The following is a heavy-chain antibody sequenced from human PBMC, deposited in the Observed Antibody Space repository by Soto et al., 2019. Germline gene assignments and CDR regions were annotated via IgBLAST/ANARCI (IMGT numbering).Heavy chain of an antibody. CDR2: IYPGDSDT. J-gene: IGHJ4*02. V-gene: IGHV5-51*01. CDR1: GYSFTIYW. CDR3: ARLGDCSSTSCYTGGTFDY. Sequence: GESLKISCKGSGYSFTIYWIGWVRQMPGKGLEWMGIIYPGDSDTRYSPSFQGQVTISADKSISTAYLQWSSLKASDTAMYYCARLGDCSSTSCYTGGTFDYWGQGTLVTVSS. D-gene: IGHD2-2*02.